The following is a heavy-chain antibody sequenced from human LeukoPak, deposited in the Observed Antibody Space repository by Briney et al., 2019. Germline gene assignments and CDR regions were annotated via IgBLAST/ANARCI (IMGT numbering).Heavy chain of an antibody. CDR3: ARDNSRGAGAFDP. Sequence: SETLSLTCTVSGGSISSSSYYWGWIRQPPGKGLEWIGSIYYSGSTYYNPSLKSRVTISVDTSKNQFSLKLSSVTAADTAVYYCARDNSRGAGAFDPWGQGTLVTVSS. J-gene: IGHJ5*02. CDR1: GGSISSSSYY. D-gene: IGHD4-23*01. CDR2: IYYSGST. V-gene: IGHV4-39*07.